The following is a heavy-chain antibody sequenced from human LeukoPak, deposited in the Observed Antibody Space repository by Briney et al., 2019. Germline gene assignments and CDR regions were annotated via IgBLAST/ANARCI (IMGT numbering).Heavy chain of an antibody. Sequence: GGSLRLSCAASGFTFSSYWMHWVRQAPGKGLVWVSRINGDGSSTNYADSVKGRFTISRDNAKNTLFLQMNSLRDEDTAVYYCARDFELSHWGQGTLVTVSS. V-gene: IGHV3-74*01. CDR1: GFTFSSYW. D-gene: IGHD3-16*02. CDR2: INGDGSST. J-gene: IGHJ4*02. CDR3: ARDFELSH.